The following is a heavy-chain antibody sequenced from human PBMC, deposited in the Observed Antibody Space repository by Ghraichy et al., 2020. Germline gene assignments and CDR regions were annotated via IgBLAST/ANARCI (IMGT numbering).Heavy chain of an antibody. J-gene: IGHJ3*02. CDR2: IYPGDSDT. V-gene: IGHV5-51*01. CDR3: ARALYGSLDAFDI. CDR1: GYSFTSYW. D-gene: IGHD1-26*01. Sequence: GESLNISCKGSGYSFTSYWIAWVRQMPGKGLEWMGIIYPGDSDTRYSPSFQGQVTISAGKSISTAYLQWNSLKASDTAMYYCARALYGSLDAFDIWGQGTVVTVSS.